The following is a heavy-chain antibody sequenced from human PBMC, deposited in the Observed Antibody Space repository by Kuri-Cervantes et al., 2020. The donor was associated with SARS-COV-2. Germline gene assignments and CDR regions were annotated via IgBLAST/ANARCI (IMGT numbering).Heavy chain of an antibody. D-gene: IGHD3-3*01. V-gene: IGHV1-18*01. CDR3: ARAYYDFTYYYGMDV. J-gene: IGHJ6*02. CDR2: ISAYNGNT. Sequence: ASVKVSCKASGYTFTSYGISWVRQAPGQGLEWMGWISAYNGNTNYAQKFQGRVTTTADESTSTAYMELSSLRSEDTAVYYCARAYYDFTYYYGMDVWGQGTTVTVSS. CDR1: GYTFTSYG.